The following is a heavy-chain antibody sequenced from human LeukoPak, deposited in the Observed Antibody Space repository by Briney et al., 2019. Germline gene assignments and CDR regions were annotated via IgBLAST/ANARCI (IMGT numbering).Heavy chain of an antibody. V-gene: IGHV4-34*01. Sequence: SETLSLTCAVYGGSFSGYYWSWIRQPPGKGLEWIGEINHSGSTYYNPSLKSRVTISVDRSKNQFSLKLSSVTAADTAVYYCARVSQTYCTNGVCAEGYYFDYWGQGTLVTVSS. CDR3: ARVSQTYCTNGVCAEGYYFDY. CDR2: INHSGST. J-gene: IGHJ4*02. D-gene: IGHD2-8*01. CDR1: GGSFSGYY.